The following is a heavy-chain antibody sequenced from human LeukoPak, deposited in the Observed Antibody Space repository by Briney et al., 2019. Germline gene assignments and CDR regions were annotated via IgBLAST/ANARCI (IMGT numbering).Heavy chain of an antibody. D-gene: IGHD2-2*02. CDR1: GGPISSYY. J-gene: IGHJ6*03. V-gene: IGHV4-59*01. Sequence: SETLSLTCTVSGGPISSYYWSWIRQPPGKGLEWIGYIYYSGSTNYNPSLKSRVTISVDTSKNQFSLKLSSVTAADTAVYYCARGVGYCSSTSCYTPYYYYMDVWGKGTTVTVSS. CDR3: ARGVGYCSSTSCYTPYYYYMDV. CDR2: IYYSGST.